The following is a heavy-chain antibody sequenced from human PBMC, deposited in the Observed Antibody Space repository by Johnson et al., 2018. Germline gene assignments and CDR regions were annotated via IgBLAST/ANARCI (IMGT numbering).Heavy chain of an antibody. CDR3: ARDLSSSYYYYMDV. Sequence: QVQLQESGPGLEKPSETLSLTCNVSGGSISSSTYYWGWIRQPPGKGLEWIGRIYYSGNTYYNPSLKSRVTISVDTSKNQFSLKLSSATAADTAIYYCARDLSSSYYYYMDVWGKGTTVTVSS. CDR1: GGSISSSTYY. CDR2: IYYSGNT. D-gene: IGHD6-6*01. J-gene: IGHJ6*03. V-gene: IGHV4-39*07.